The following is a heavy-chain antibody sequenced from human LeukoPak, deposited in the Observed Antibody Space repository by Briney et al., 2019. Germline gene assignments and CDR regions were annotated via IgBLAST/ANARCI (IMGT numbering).Heavy chain of an antibody. J-gene: IGHJ4*02. CDR1: GGSISSSSW. V-gene: IGHV4-4*02. Sequence: RPSETLSLTCAVSGGSISSSSWWSWVRQPPGKGLEWIGEIYHSGSTNYNPSLKSRVTISVDKSKNQFSLKLSSVTAADTAVYYCARVTAMAQIGLDYWGQGTLVTVSS. CDR3: ARVTAMAQIGLDY. D-gene: IGHD5-18*01. CDR2: IYHSGST.